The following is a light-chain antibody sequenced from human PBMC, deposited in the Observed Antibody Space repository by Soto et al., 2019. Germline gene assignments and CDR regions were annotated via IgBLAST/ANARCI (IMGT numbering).Light chain of an antibody. J-gene: IGKJ2*01. CDR3: QQYHSYPYT. Sequence: DIQMTQSPSSLSPSVGDRVTITCRASQGISTYLAWFQQTPGKAPKSLIYGAPTLESGVPSKFGDSMSGTHFTLTIASLHPEDSATYYFQQYHSYPYTFGQGTKLEIK. CDR2: GAP. CDR1: QGISTY. V-gene: IGKV1-16*02.